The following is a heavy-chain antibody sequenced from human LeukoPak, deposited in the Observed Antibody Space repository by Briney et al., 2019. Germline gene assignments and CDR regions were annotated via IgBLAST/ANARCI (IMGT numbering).Heavy chain of an antibody. J-gene: IGHJ4*02. CDR3: ARVGDPITMVRGALGSEVDY. V-gene: IGHV3-33*01. CDR1: GFTFSSYG. CDR2: IWYDGSNK. D-gene: IGHD3-10*01. Sequence: GGSLRLSCAASGFTFSSYGMHWVRQAPGKGLEWVAVIWYDGSNKYYADSVKGRFTISRDNSKNTLYLQMNSLRAEDTAVYYCARVGDPITMVRGALGSEVDYWGQGTLVTVSS.